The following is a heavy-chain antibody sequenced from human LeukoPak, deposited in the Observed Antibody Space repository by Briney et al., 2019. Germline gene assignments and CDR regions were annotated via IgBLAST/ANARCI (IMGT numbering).Heavy chain of an antibody. CDR3: ARHAFWVGFGKAEDNWFDP. V-gene: IGHV4-59*08. Sequence: KPSETLSLTCTVSGGSISSYYWSWIRQPPGKGLEWIGYIYYSGSNNYNPSRKSRVTISVETSKNQFSLKLSSVTAAVTAVYYCARHAFWVGFGKAEDNWFDPWGQGTLVTVSS. D-gene: IGHD3-10*01. J-gene: IGHJ5*02. CDR1: GGSISSYY. CDR2: IYYSGSN.